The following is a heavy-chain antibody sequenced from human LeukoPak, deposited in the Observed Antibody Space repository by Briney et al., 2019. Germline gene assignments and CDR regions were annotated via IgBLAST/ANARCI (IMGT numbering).Heavy chain of an antibody. Sequence: GASVKVPCKASGYTFTNYGISWVRQAPGQGLEWMGWISALNGNPNYAQNLQGRVTMTTDTSTSTAYMELRSLRSDDTAIYYCTRVDTSAYYYPPDYWGQGNLVTVSS. CDR1: GYTFTNYG. V-gene: IGHV1-18*01. J-gene: IGHJ4*02. CDR2: ISALNGNP. D-gene: IGHD3-22*01. CDR3: TRVDTSAYYYPPDY.